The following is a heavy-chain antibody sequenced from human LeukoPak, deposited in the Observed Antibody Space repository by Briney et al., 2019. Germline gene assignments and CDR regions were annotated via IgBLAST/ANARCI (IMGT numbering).Heavy chain of an antibody. CDR1: GYTFTDYY. CDR2: VDPEDGET. Sequence: ASVKVSCKVSGYTFTDYYMHWVQQAPGKGLEWMGLVDPEDGETIYAEKFQGRVTITADTSTDTAYMELSSLRSEDTAVYYCATVPDSGSYSEGAYWGQETLVTVSS. D-gene: IGHD1-26*01. CDR3: ATVPDSGSYSEGAY. V-gene: IGHV1-69-2*01. J-gene: IGHJ4*02.